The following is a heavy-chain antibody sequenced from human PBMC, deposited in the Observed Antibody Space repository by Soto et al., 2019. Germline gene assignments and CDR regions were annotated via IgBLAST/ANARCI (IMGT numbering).Heavy chain of an antibody. CDR3: ARVYSSGWKGLGY. J-gene: IGHJ4*01. D-gene: IGHD6-19*01. V-gene: IGHV1-18*01. CDR2: ITTHNENT. Sequence: QLVQSGAEVKKPGSSVKVSCKASGYPFISYGVGWVRPSPGQVLEWMGWITTHNENTNYAQQFQVRATFTTNTSTSTAYMELRDLTSDDTAVYYRARVYSSGWKGLGYWGEGTLVTVSS. CDR1: GYPFISYG.